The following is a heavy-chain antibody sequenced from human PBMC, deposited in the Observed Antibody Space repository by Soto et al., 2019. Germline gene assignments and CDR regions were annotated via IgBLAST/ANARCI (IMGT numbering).Heavy chain of an antibody. Sequence: SETLSLTCTVSGGSIRRYYWSWIRQPPGKGLEWIGYIYYSGSTTYNPSHKSRVTISVDTSKNQFSLKLSSVTAADTAVYYCARLIELQYYFDYWGQGTLVTVSS. D-gene: IGHD1-26*01. J-gene: IGHJ4*02. CDR3: ARLIELQYYFDY. V-gene: IGHV4-59*08. CDR1: GGSIRRYY. CDR2: IYYSGST.